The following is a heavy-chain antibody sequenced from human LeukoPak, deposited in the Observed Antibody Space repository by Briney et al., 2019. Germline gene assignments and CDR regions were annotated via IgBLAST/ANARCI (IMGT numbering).Heavy chain of an antibody. Sequence: KPSQTLSLTCTVSGGSISSGDYYWSWIRQPPGKGLEWIGYIYYSGSTYYNPSLKSRVTISVDTSKNQFSLKLSSVTAADTAVYYCARGCRLWFGELLSWFDPWGQGTLVTVSS. CDR1: GGSISSGDYY. V-gene: IGHV4-30-4*01. CDR3: ARGCRLWFGELLSWFDP. CDR2: IYYSGST. D-gene: IGHD3-10*01. J-gene: IGHJ5*02.